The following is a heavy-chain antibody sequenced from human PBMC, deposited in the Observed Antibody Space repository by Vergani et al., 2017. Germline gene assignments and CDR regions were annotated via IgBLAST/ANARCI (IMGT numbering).Heavy chain of an antibody. J-gene: IGHJ6*03. CDR2: IYPSGNT. D-gene: IGHD5-18*01. Sequence: QVQLQESGPGLVKPSETLSLTCAVSGYSINSDFYWGWIRQPPGKGLEWIATIYPSGNTYYNPSLNSRLTMSVDTSKNQFSLKLNSMTAADTAVYYCARGYGLWSKPYYYYYYMDVWGKGTTVTVSS. CDR3: ARGYGLWSKPYYYYYYMDV. CDR1: GYSINSDFY. V-gene: IGHV4-38-2*01.